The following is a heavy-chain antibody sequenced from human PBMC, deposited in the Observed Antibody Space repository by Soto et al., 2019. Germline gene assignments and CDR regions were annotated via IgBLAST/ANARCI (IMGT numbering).Heavy chain of an antibody. J-gene: IGHJ4*02. D-gene: IGHD1-26*01. CDR2: INPNSGGT. CDR3: ARDRSGSYPYYFDY. V-gene: IGHV1-2*04. CDR1: GYTFTGYY. Sequence: ASVKVSCKASGYTFTGYYMHWVRQAPGQGLEWMGWINPNSGGTNYAQKFQGWVTMTRDTSISTAYMELSRLRSDDTAVYYCARDRSGSYPYYFDYWGQGTLVTVSS.